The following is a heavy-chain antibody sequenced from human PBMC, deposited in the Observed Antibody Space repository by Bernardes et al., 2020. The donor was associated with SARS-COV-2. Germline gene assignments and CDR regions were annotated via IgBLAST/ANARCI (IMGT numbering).Heavy chain of an antibody. J-gene: IGHJ4*02. CDR3: ARARGQQLVRIGDFDY. D-gene: IGHD6-13*01. V-gene: IGHV4-39*01. CDR1: GGSISSSSYY. Sequence: SETLSLTCTVSGGSISSSSYYWGWIRQPPGKGREWIGSIYYSGSTYYNPSLKSRVTISVDTSKNQFPLKLSSVTAADTAVYYCARARGQQLVRIGDFDYWGQGTVVTVSS. CDR2: IYYSGST.